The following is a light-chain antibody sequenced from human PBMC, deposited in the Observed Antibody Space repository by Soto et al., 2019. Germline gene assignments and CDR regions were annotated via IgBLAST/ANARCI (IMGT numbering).Light chain of an antibody. Sequence: DIRMTQSPSSLSASVGDRVTITCQATQDISNYLNWFQQKPGKAPKLLIYDASTLETGVPSRFSGSGSGTDFTFTIISLQPEDIATYYCQQFHDLPTLGGGTKVDIK. CDR2: DAS. V-gene: IGKV1-33*01. CDR3: QQFHDLPT. CDR1: QDISNY. J-gene: IGKJ4*01.